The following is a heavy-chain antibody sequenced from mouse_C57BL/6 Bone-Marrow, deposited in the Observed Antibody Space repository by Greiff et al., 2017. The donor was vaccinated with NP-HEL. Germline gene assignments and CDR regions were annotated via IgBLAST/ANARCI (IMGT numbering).Heavy chain of an antibody. V-gene: IGHV1-26*01. J-gene: IGHJ2*01. CDR1: GYTFTDYY. D-gene: IGHD4-1*01. CDR3: ARWIGTSDY. CDR2: INPNNGGT. Sequence: EVQLQQSGPELVKPGASVKISCKASGYTFTDYYMNWVKQSHGKSLEWIGDINPNNGGTSYNQKFKGKATLTVDESSSTAYMELRSLTSEDSAVYYCARWIGTSDYWGQGTTLTVSS.